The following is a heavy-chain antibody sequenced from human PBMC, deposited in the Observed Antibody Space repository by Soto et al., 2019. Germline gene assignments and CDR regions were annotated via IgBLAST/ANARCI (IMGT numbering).Heavy chain of an antibody. J-gene: IGHJ2*01. CDR1: GFTVSSNY. D-gene: IGHD6-19*01. CDR3: ARDSYSSGWYGYFDL. CDR2: IYSGGST. Sequence: EVQLVESGGGLVQPGGSLRLSCAASGFTVSSNYMSWVRQAPGKGLEWVSVIYSGGSTYYADSVKGRFTISRHNSKNTLYLQMNSLRAEDTAVYYCARDSYSSGWYGYFDLWGRGTLVTVSS. V-gene: IGHV3-53*04.